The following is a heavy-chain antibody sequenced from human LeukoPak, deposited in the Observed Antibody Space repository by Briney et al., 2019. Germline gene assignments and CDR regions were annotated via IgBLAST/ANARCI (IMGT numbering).Heavy chain of an antibody. CDR3: AKDRGYGSIVIAY. D-gene: IGHD3-10*01. J-gene: IGHJ4*02. CDR2: IRYDGSNK. CDR1: GFSFSSYG. V-gene: IGHV3-30*02. Sequence: PGGSLRLSCTASGFSFSSYGMHWVRQAPGKGLEWVAFIRYDGSNKYYADSVKGRFTISRDNSENTLFLQMNSLRPEDTAVYYCAKDRGYGSIVIAYWGQGTLVTVSS.